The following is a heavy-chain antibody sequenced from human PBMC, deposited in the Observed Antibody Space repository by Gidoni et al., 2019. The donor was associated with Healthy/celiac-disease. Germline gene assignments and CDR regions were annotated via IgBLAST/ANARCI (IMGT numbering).Heavy chain of an antibody. CDR2: INSDGSST. Sequence: EVQLVESGGGLVQPGGSLRLSCAASGFTFSSYWMHWVRQAPGKGLVWVSRINSDGSSTSYADSVKGRFTISRDNAKNTLYRQMNSLRAEDTAVYYCARDTMVQGVIIKHFDYWGQGTLVTVSS. CDR3: ARDTMVQGVIIKHFDY. V-gene: IGHV3-74*01. CDR1: GFTFSSYW. J-gene: IGHJ4*02. D-gene: IGHD3-10*01.